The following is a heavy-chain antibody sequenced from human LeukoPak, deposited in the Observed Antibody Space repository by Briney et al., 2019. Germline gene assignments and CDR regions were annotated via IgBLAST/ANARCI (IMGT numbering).Heavy chain of an antibody. V-gene: IGHV4-59*01. CDR1: GGSISSYY. CDR3: ARRTAILWYFDL. D-gene: IGHD2-2*02. CDR2: IYYSGST. J-gene: IGHJ2*01. Sequence: SETLSLTCTVSGGSISSYYWSWIRQPPGKGLEWIGYIYYSGSTNYNPSLKSRVTISVDTSKNQFSLRLSSVTAADTAVYYCARRTAILWYFDLWGRGTLVTVSS.